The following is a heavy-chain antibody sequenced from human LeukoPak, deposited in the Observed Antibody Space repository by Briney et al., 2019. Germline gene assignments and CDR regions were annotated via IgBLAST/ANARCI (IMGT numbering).Heavy chain of an antibody. Sequence: ASVKVSCKASGYTFSGYYIHWVRQAPGQGLEWMGWINPTSGGTKYSQKFEGRVTMTRDTSISTAYMELTSLRSDDTAVFYCAREDGSNYLDYWGQGTLVTVSS. CDR3: AREDGSNYLDY. CDR2: INPTSGGT. D-gene: IGHD5-24*01. V-gene: IGHV1-2*02. J-gene: IGHJ4*02. CDR1: GYTFSGYY.